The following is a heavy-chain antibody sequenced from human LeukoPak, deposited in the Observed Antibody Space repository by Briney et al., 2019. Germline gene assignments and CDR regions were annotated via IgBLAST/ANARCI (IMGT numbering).Heavy chain of an antibody. D-gene: IGHD2-2*01. Sequence: SETLSLTCSVSGGSISNYYWSWIRQSPGKGPEWIGYIYNSGSTNYNPSLKSRVTISLDTSKKQFSLKLTSATAADTAIYYCATEYCASSSCRFDSWGRGTLVTVSS. V-gene: IGHV4-59*01. J-gene: IGHJ4*02. CDR3: ATEYCASSSCRFDS. CDR2: IYNSGST. CDR1: GGSISNYY.